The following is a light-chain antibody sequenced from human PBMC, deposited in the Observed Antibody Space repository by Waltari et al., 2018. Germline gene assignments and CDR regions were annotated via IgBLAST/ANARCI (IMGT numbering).Light chain of an antibody. CDR2: AAS. CDR1: QNIYSN. J-gene: IGKJ3*01. V-gene: IGKV1-6*01. CDR3: QHYYDYPFT. Sequence: IQMTQSPSALSASVGDRVTIPCRASQNIYSNLAWYQQKPGKAPKLLIYAASSLQSGILSRFSGSGSGRDFTLTISSLQPEDSAAYYCQHYYDYPFTFGPGTKLDIE.